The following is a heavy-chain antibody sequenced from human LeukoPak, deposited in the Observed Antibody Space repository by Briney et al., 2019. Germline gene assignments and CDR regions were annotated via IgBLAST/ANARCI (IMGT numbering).Heavy chain of an antibody. CDR2: IYYSGST. Sequence: SETLSLTCTVSGGSISSSSYYWGWIRQPPGKGLEWIGSIYYSGSTNYNPSLKSRVTISVDTSKSQFSLKLSSVTAADTAVYYCARTAYSGYGLGREYFQHWGQGTLVTVSS. J-gene: IGHJ1*01. CDR3: ARTAYSGYGLGREYFQH. D-gene: IGHD5-12*01. V-gene: IGHV4-39*07. CDR1: GGSISSSSYY.